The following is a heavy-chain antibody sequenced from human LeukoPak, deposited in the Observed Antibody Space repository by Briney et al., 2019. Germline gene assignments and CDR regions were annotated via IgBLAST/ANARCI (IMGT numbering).Heavy chain of an antibody. CDR1: GGSISSGGYY. V-gene: IGHV4-31*03. CDR3: ARIGWGLLWAFWFDP. CDR2: IYYSGST. D-gene: IGHD2-2*01. J-gene: IGHJ5*02. Sequence: SETLSLTCTVSGGSISSGGYYWSWIRQHPGKGLEWIGYIYYSGSTYYNPSLKSRVTISVDTSKNQFSLKLSSVTAADTAVYYCARIGWGLLWAFWFDPWGQGTLVTVSS.